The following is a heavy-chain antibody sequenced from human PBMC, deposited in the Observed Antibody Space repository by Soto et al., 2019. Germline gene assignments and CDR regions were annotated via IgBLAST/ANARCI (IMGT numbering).Heavy chain of an antibody. CDR3: ARAGSGTTAYYYYYMDV. CDR1: GDSISSPTFY. CDR2: IYYSGST. D-gene: IGHD1-7*01. J-gene: IGHJ6*03. Sequence: PSETLSLTCTVSGDSISSPTFYWGWIRQPPGKGLEWIGYIYYSGSTNYNPSLKSRVTISVDTSKNQFSLKLSSVTAADTAVYYCARAGSGTTAYYYYYMDVWGKGTTVTVSS. V-gene: IGHV4-61*01.